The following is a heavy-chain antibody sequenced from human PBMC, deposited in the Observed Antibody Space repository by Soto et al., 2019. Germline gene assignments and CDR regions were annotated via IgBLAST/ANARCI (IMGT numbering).Heavy chain of an antibody. CDR3: AKSVIILYYYYGLDV. Sequence: QVQLVESGGGVVQPGRSLRLSCAASGFTFSHYSMHWVRQAPGKGLEWVALISHDGKYKFYADSVKGRFTVSRDSSKNTLYLEVNSLRPDDTAVYYCAKSVIILYYYYGLDVWGQGTTVTVSS. V-gene: IGHV3-30-3*02. CDR2: ISHDGKYK. D-gene: IGHD3-3*01. CDR1: GFTFSHYS. J-gene: IGHJ6*02.